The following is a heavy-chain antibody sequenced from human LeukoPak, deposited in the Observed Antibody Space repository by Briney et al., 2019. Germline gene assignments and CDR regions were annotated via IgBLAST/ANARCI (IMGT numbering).Heavy chain of an antibody. CDR2: ISAYNGNT. D-gene: IGHD3-22*01. V-gene: IGHV1-18*01. CDR1: GYTFTSYG. J-gene: IGHJ4*02. CDR3: ARRSYYYDSRGYYTLLRYFDY. Sequence: ASVKVSCKASGYTFTSYGISWVRQAPGQGLEWMGWISAYNGNTNYAQKLQGRVTMTTDTSTSTAYMELRSLRSDDTAVYYCARRSYYYDSRGYYTLLRYFDYWGQGTLVTVSS.